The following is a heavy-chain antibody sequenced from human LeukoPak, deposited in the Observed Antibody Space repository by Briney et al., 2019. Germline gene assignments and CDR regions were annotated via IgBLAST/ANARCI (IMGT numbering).Heavy chain of an antibody. J-gene: IGHJ6*02. CDR3: ARDRAYYDSSKGYYGMDV. CDR2: ISGSGGST. Sequence: GGSLRLSCAASGFTFSSYAMSWVRQAPGKGLEWVSAISGSGGSTYYADSVKGRFTISRDNSKNTLYLQMNSLRAEDTAVYYCARDRAYYDSSKGYYGMDVWGQGTTVTVSS. V-gene: IGHV3-23*01. D-gene: IGHD3-22*01. CDR1: GFTFSSYA.